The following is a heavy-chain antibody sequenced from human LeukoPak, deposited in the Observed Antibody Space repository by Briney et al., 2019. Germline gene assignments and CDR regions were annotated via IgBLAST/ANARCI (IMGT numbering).Heavy chain of an antibody. V-gene: IGHV3-9*01. D-gene: IGHD6-19*01. CDR1: GFTFDDYA. J-gene: IGHJ4*02. CDR3: AKQKRGRAVAGIGYYFDY. CDR2: ISWNSGSI. Sequence: PGGSLRLSCAASGFTFDDYAMHWVRQAPGKGLEWVSGISWNSGSIGYADSVKGRFTISRDNAKNSLYLQMNSLRAEDTALYYCAKQKRGRAVAGIGYYFDYWGQGTLVTVSS.